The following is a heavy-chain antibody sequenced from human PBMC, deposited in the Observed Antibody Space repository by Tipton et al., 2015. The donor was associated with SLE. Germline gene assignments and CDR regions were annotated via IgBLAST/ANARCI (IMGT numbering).Heavy chain of an antibody. CDR2: IYYSGST. CDR1: GGSISSSSYY. J-gene: IGHJ6*03. Sequence: LRLSCTVSGGSISSSSYYWGWIRQPPGKGLEWIGSIYYSGSTYYNPSLKSRVTISVDTSKNQFSLKLSSVTAADTAVYYCARVNFWNRGYYFGGGEDYYYYYMDVWGKGTTVTVSS. CDR3: ARVNFWNRGYYFGGGEDYYYYYMDV. D-gene: IGHD3-3*01. V-gene: IGHV4-39*07.